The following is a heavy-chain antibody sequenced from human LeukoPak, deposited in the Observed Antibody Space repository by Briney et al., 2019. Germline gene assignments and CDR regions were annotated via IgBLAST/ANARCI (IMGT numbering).Heavy chain of an antibody. CDR1: GFTFTTYR. V-gene: IGHV3-21*01. CDR3: ARVPWSSVTISDY. Sequence: PGGSLRLSCAASGFTFTTYRMSWVRQAPGKGLEWVSFISTSSSYIYYADSVKGRFIISRDNARKSLYLQMNSLRAEDTAVYYCARVPWSSVTISDYWGQGTLVTVSS. CDR2: ISTSSSYI. D-gene: IGHD3-10*01. J-gene: IGHJ4*02.